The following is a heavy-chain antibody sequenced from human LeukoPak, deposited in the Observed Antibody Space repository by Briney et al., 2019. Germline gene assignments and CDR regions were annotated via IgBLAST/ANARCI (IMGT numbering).Heavy chain of an antibody. Sequence: GGSLRLSCAASGFTFSSYAMSWVRQAPGKGLEWVSAISGSGGSTYYADSVKGRFTISRDNSKNTLYLQMNSLRAEDTAVYYCASFFYGSGSYYKDYYYGMDVWGQGTTVTVSS. D-gene: IGHD3-10*01. CDR1: GFTFSSYA. V-gene: IGHV3-23*01. CDR3: ASFFYGSGSYYKDYYYGMDV. CDR2: ISGSGGST. J-gene: IGHJ6*02.